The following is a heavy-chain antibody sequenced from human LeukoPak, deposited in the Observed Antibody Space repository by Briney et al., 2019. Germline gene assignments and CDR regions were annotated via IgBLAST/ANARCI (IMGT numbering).Heavy chain of an antibody. CDR1: GFTFSSYG. CDR3: ARDRARVSDY. D-gene: IGHD3-22*01. V-gene: IGHV3-30*02. Sequence: GGSLRLSCAASGFTFSSYGMHWVRQAPGKGLEWVAFIRYDGSNKYYADSVKGRFTISRDNSKNTLYLQMNSLRVEDTAVYYCARDRARVSDYWGQGTLVTVSS. J-gene: IGHJ4*02. CDR2: IRYDGSNK.